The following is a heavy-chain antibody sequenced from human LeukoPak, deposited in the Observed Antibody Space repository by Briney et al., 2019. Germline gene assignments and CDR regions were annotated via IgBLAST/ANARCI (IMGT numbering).Heavy chain of an antibody. CDR2: ISGSGDST. D-gene: IGHD3-3*01. V-gene: IGHV3-23*01. J-gene: IGHJ6*03. Sequence: GGSLRLSCAASGFTFSSSDMSWVRQAPGKGLEWVSAISGSGDSTYYADSVKGRFTISRDNSKNTLYLQMNSLRAEDTAVYYCAKDKYNFWSGSNYYYMDVWGKGTTVTVSS. CDR3: AKDKYNFWSGSNYYYMDV. CDR1: GFTFSSSD.